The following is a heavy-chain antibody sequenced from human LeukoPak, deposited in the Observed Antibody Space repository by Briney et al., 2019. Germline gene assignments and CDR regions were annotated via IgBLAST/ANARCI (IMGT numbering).Heavy chain of an antibody. CDR1: GGSFSGYY. J-gene: IGHJ4*02. V-gene: IGHV4-34*01. D-gene: IGHD4-17*01. CDR3: VSLNDYGDYGDDY. Sequence: SETLSLTCAVYGGSFSGYYWSWVRQPPGKGLEWIGSIYYSGSTYYNPSLKSRVTISVDTSKNQFSLKLSSVTAADTAVYYCVSLNDYGDYGDDYWGQGTLVTVSS. CDR2: IYYSGST.